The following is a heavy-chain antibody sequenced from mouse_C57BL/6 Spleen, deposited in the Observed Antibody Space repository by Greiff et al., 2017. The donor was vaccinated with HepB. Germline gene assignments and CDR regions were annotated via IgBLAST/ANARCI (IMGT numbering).Heavy chain of an antibody. J-gene: IGHJ2*01. CDR2: IDPSDSYT. D-gene: IGHD1-1*01. Sequence: VQLQQSGAELVMPGASVKLSCKASGYTFTSYWMHWVKQRPGQGLEWIGEIDPSDSYTNYNQKFKGKSTLTVDKSSSTAYMQLSSLTSEDSAVYYCARWDYYGSSYGYWGQGTTLTVSS. V-gene: IGHV1-69*01. CDR1: GYTFTSYW. CDR3: ARWDYYGSSYGY.